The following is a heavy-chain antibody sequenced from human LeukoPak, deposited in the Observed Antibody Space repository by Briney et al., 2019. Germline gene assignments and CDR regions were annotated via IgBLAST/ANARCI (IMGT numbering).Heavy chain of an antibody. CDR2: ISSSSSYI. V-gene: IGHV3-21*01. Sequence: PGGSLRLSCAASGFTFSSYSMNWLRQAPGKGLEGVSSISSSSSYIYYADSVKGRFTISRDNAKNSLYLQMNSLRAEDTAVYYCARDQVLRFSRHYYYMDVWGKGTTVTVSS. J-gene: IGHJ6*03. CDR1: GFTFSSYS. CDR3: ARDQVLRFSRHYYYMDV. D-gene: IGHD3-3*01.